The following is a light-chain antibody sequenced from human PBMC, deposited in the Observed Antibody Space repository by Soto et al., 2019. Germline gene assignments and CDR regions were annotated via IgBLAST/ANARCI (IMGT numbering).Light chain of an antibody. CDR2: DAS. V-gene: IGKV3-15*01. J-gene: IGKJ2*01. Sequence: EIVMTQSPATLSASPGERAALSCRASQSVSSNFAWYQQKPGQAPRLLIYDASSSATGTPARFSGSGSGTEFTPIISSLQSEDVAVYYCQQHNNCPYTFGLGTKLEMK. CDR1: QSVSSN. CDR3: QQHNNCPYT.